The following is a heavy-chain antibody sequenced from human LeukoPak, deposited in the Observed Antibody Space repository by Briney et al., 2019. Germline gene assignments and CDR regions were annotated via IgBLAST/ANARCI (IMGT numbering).Heavy chain of an antibody. D-gene: IGHD3-10*01. J-gene: IGHJ4*02. V-gene: IGHV3-15*01. CDR1: GFSFTNAW. CDR3: TTDLGLTMIRGVLVS. CDR2: IKNKGDGETT. Sequence: GGSLRLSCADSGFSFTNAWMSWVRQAPGKGLEWVGRIKNKGDGETTDYAAPVKGRFTLSRGDSKATLYLQMNSLQTEDTAVYYCTTDLGLTMIRGVLVSGGRGTLVTVSS.